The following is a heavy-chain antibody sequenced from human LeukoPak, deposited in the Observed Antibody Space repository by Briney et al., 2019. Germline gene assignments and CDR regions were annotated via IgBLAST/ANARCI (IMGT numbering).Heavy chain of an antibody. J-gene: IGHJ4*02. D-gene: IGHD3-22*01. CDR2: ISGSGGST. Sequence: GGSLRLSCAASGFTFSSYAMSWVRQAPGKGLEWVSAISGSGGSTYYADSVKGRFTISRDNSKNTLYLQMNSLRAEDTAVYYCAKGGGYYYGSPNDYWGQGTLVTVSS. CDR1: GFTFSSYA. V-gene: IGHV3-23*01. CDR3: AKGGGYYYGSPNDY.